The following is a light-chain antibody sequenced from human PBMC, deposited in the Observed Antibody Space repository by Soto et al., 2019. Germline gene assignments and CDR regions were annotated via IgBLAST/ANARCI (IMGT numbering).Light chain of an antibody. V-gene: IGKV3-15*01. Sequence: EIVMTQSPATLSVSPGERATLSCRASQSVSSNLAWYQQKPGQAPRLLIYGASTSATGIPARFSGSGSGTEFTFTISSLQSEDFAVYYCQQYNNWRGTFGQGTKVDIK. J-gene: IGKJ1*01. CDR2: GAS. CDR3: QQYNNWRGT. CDR1: QSVSSN.